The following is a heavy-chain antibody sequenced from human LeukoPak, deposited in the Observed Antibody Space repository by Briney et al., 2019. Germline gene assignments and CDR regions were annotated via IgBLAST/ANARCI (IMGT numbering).Heavy chain of an antibody. J-gene: IGHJ4*02. D-gene: IGHD3-22*01. V-gene: IGHV4-38-2*02. CDR3: ASSGYYYYKGGFDY. CDR2: IYHSGST. CDR1: GYSISSGYY. Sequence: SETLSLTCTVSGYSISSGYYWGWIRPPPGKGLEWIGSIYHSGSTYYNPSIKRRVTISVDTSKNQFSLKLSSVTAADTAVYYCASSGYYYYKGGFDYWGQGTLVTVSS.